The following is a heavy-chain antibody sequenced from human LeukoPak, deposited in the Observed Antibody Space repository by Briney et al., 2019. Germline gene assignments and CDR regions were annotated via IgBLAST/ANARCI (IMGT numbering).Heavy chain of an antibody. CDR3: VQYIGGWL. J-gene: IGHJ4*02. CDR2: ITGSGGST. V-gene: IGHV3-23*01. D-gene: IGHD6-19*01. Sequence: GGSLRLSCAASGFTFSSYAMSWVRQAPGKGLEWVSAITGSGGSTYYADSVEGRFTISRDNAKNTLYLQMNSLRAEDTAVYYCVQYIGGWLWGQGTLVTVSS. CDR1: GFTFSSYA.